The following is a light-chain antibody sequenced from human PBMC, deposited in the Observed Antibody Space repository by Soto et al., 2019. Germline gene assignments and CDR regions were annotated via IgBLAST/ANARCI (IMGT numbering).Light chain of an antibody. CDR2: NIN. Sequence: QSVRTQPPSASGTPGQRVTISCPGSSSNIGSNTVSWYQQLPGTAPKLLIYNINQRPSGVPDRFSGSKSGTSASLAIRGLQSEDEADYYCAVWDDSLNGPVFGTGTKVTVL. CDR1: SSNIGSNT. J-gene: IGLJ1*01. CDR3: AVWDDSLNGPV. V-gene: IGLV1-44*01.